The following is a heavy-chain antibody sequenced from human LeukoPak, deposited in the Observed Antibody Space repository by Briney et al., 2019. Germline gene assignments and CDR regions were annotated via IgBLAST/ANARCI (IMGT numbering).Heavy chain of an antibody. D-gene: IGHD3-10*01. CDR1: GFTVTIFS. CDR3: ARDYIYYYGSGSYYPFDY. V-gene: IGHV3-21*01. J-gene: IGHJ4*02. Sequence: PGGSLRLSCAAYGFTVTIFSMNWVRRAPGEGREWGSYISTSSNHIYYADSVKGRFTLSTDNAKDTMYIRMDRHIAEHPAMYYCARDYIYYYGSGSYYPFDYWGQGTLVTVSS. CDR2: ISTSSNHI.